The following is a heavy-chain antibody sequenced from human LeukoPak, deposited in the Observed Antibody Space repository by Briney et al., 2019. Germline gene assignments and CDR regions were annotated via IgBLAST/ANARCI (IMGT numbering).Heavy chain of an antibody. V-gene: IGHV3-7*03. Sequence: GGSLRLSCAASGFTFSSYWMSWVRQAPGKGLEWVANIKQDGSEKYYVDPVKGRFTISRDNAKNSLYLQMNSLRADDTAVYYCARDHSGGWYAVLDYWGQGTLVTVSS. D-gene: IGHD6-19*01. J-gene: IGHJ4*02. CDR2: IKQDGSEK. CDR1: GFTFSSYW. CDR3: ARDHSGGWYAVLDY.